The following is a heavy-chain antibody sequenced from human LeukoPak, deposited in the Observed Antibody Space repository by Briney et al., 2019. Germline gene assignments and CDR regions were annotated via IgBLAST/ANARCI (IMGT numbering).Heavy chain of an antibody. J-gene: IGHJ6*03. CDR3: ARAFGGYYPYYYYYYMDV. D-gene: IGHD3-22*01. CDR2: MNPNSGNT. V-gene: IGHV1-8*01. CDR1: GYTFTSYD. Sequence: GASVKVSCKASGYTFTSYDINWVRQATGQGLEWMGWMNPNSGNTGYAQKFQGRVTMTRNTSISTAYMELSSLRSEDTAVYYCARAFGGYYPYYYYYYMDVWGKGTTVTVSS.